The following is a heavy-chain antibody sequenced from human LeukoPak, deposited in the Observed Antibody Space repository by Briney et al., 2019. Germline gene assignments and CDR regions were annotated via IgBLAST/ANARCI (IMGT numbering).Heavy chain of an antibody. Sequence: GGSLRLSCAASGFTLSSYSMNWVRQAPGKGLEWVSYISSSSSTIYYADSVKGRFTISRDNAKNSPYLQMNSLRAEDTAVYYCARILSSSSYYFDYWGQGTLVTVSS. CDR1: GFTLSSYS. CDR3: ARILSSSSYYFDY. J-gene: IGHJ4*02. D-gene: IGHD6-6*01. V-gene: IGHV3-48*01. CDR2: ISSSSSTI.